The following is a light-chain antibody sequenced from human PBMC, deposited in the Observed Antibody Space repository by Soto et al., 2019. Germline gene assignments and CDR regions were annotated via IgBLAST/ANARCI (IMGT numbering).Light chain of an antibody. Sequence: EIVLTQSPGTLCLSPGETATLSCRASQPVDSRYLAWYRQKRGQAPALLIFATSSMATVAPVRFSVGGSGPDVTLTIRRLECEDVSVYYCQQYDGTVWTVGQGTNVDIK. CDR2: ATS. V-gene: IGKV3-20*01. CDR1: QPVDSRY. J-gene: IGKJ1*01. CDR3: QQYDGTVWT.